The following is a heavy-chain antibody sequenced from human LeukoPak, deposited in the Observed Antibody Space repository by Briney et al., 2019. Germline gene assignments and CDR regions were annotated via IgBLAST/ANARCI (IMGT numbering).Heavy chain of an antibody. Sequence: PSETLSLTCTVSGGSVSSGSYYWSWIRQPPGKGLEWIGYIYYSGSTNYNPSLKSRVTISVDTSKNQFSLKLSSVTAADTAVYYCARVSGASHAFDIWGQGTMVTVSS. CDR2: IYYSGST. D-gene: IGHD3-10*01. CDR1: GGSVSSGSYY. J-gene: IGHJ3*02. V-gene: IGHV4-61*01. CDR3: ARVSGASHAFDI.